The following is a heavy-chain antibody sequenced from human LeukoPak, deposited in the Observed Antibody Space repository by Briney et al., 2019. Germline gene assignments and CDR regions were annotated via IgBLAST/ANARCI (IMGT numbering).Heavy chain of an antibody. D-gene: IGHD5-18*01. Sequence: SQTLSLTCTVSGGSISSGGYYWSWVRQHPGKGLEWIVYIYYSGSTYYNPSLKSRVTISVDTSKNQFSLNLSSVTAADTAVYYCARGWIQLWDRSDYFDYGGQGTLVTVS. CDR2: IYYSGST. V-gene: IGHV4-31*03. J-gene: IGHJ4*02. CDR3: ARGWIQLWDRSDYFDY. CDR1: GGSISSGGYY.